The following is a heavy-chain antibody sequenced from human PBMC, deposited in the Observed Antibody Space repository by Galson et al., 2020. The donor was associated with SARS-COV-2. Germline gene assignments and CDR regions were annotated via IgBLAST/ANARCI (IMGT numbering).Heavy chain of an antibody. CDR3: VEERGGSLYFDF. CDR2: VYANSGES. J-gene: IGHJ4*02. Sequence: ASVTLSCKVSGGSLTGYYIHWARQAPGQGLEWMGCVYANSGESRYPQIFHEHDNMTTDPATSTAYMSLNSLTYDDTAIYFCVEERGGSLYFDFWGQGSLVAVAS. V-gene: IGHV1-2*02. CDR1: GGSLTGYY.